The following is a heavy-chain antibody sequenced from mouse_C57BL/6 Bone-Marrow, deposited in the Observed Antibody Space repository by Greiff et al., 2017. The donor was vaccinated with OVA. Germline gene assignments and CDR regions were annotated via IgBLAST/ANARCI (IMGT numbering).Heavy chain of an antibody. CDR1: GFSLTSYG. Sequence: QVQLKESGPGLVQPSQSLSITCTVSGFSLTSYGVHWVRQSPGKGLEWLGVIWSGGSTDYNAAFISRLSISKDNSKSQVFFKMNSLQADDTAIYYCARSDGYYVGPAWFAYWGQGTLVTVSA. V-gene: IGHV2-2*01. J-gene: IGHJ3*01. D-gene: IGHD2-3*01. CDR3: ARSDGYYVGPAWFAY. CDR2: IWSGGST.